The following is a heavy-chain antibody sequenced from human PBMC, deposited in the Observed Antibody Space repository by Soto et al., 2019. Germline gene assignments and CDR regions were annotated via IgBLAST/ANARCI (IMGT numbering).Heavy chain of an antibody. CDR3: AIDLVTMVRGVPSGYYYYGMDV. D-gene: IGHD3-10*01. Sequence: GASVKVSCKASGYTFTSYGISWVRQAPGQGLEWKGWISAYNGNTNYAQKLQGRVTMTTDTSTSTAYMELRSLRSDDTAVYYCAIDLVTMVRGVPSGYYYYGMDVWGQGTTVTVSS. CDR2: ISAYNGNT. CDR1: GYTFTSYG. V-gene: IGHV1-18*01. J-gene: IGHJ6*02.